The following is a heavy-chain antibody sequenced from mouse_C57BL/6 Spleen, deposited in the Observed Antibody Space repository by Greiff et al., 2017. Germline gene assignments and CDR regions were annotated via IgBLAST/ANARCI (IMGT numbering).Heavy chain of an antibody. CDR3: ARGAQATWFAY. CDR2: INPNNGGT. D-gene: IGHD3-2*02. Sequence: QLQQSGPELVKPGASVKIPCKASGYTFTDYNMDWVKQSHGKSLEWIGDINPNNGGTIYNQKFKGKATLTVDQSFSTAYMALRSLTSEDTAVYYCARGAQATWFAYWGQGTLVTVSA. J-gene: IGHJ3*01. CDR1: GYTFTDYN. V-gene: IGHV1-18*01.